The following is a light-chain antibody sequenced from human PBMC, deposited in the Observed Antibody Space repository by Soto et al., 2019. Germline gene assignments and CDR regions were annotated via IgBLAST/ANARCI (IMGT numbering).Light chain of an antibody. Sequence: QSVLTQPASVSGSPGQSITISCTGTSSDVGGYNYVSWYQQHPGKAPKLMIYDVSSRPSGVSNRFSGSKSGNTASLTTSGLQAEDEADYYCNSYTSSSTYVFGTGTKVTVL. J-gene: IGLJ1*01. CDR2: DVS. CDR3: NSYTSSSTYV. CDR1: SSDVGGYNY. V-gene: IGLV2-14*01.